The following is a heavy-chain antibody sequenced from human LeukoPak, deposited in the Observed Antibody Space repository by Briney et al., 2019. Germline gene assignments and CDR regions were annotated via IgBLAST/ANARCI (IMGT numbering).Heavy chain of an antibody. D-gene: IGHD5-18*01. V-gene: IGHV4-61*02. J-gene: IGHJ4*02. CDR1: GGSISSSSYY. Sequence: SETLSLTCTVSGGSISSSSYYWSWIRQPAGKGLEWIGRIYTSGSTNYNPSLKSRVTISVDTSKNQFSLKLSSVTAADTAVYYCARDAGYSWDYFDYWGQGTLVTVSS. CDR3: ARDAGYSWDYFDY. CDR2: IYTSGST.